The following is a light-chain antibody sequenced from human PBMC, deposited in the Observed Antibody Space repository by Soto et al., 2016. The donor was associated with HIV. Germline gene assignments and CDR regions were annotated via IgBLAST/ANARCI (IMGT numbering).Light chain of an antibody. CDR1: QSVGNW. CDR3: QQLNSYPWT. V-gene: IGKV1-5*03. Sequence: IQMTQSPSTLSASVGDRVTITCRASQSVGNWLAWYQQKPGKAPKLLIYKASNLEGGIPSRFSGSGSETDFTLTISSLQPEDFATYSCQQLNSYPWTFGQGTKVDIK. J-gene: IGKJ1*01. CDR2: KAS.